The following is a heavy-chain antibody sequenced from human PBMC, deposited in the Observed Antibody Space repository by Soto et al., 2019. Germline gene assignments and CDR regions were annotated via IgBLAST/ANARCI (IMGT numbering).Heavy chain of an antibody. Sequence: QVQLVESGGGVVQPGRSLRLSCAASGFTFSSYGMHWVRQAPGKGLEWVAVIWYDGSNKYYADSVKGRFTISRDNSKNTLYLQMKSLRAEDTAVYYCARFGRRRRWYHSLDYWGQGTLVTVSS. J-gene: IGHJ4*02. CDR2: IWYDGSNK. CDR1: GFTFSSYG. D-gene: IGHD6-13*01. CDR3: ARFGRRRRWYHSLDY. V-gene: IGHV3-33*01.